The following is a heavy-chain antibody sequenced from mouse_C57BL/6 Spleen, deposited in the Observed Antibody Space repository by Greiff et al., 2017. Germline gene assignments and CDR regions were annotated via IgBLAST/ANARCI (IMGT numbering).Heavy chain of an antibody. J-gene: IGHJ1*03. D-gene: IGHD1-1*01. CDR3: ARRVYGSSPYWYFDV. CDR1: GYSITSGYY. V-gene: IGHV3-6*01. Sequence: EVKLLESGPGLVKPSQSLSLTCSVTGYSITSGYYWNWIRQFPGNKLEWMGYISYDGSNNYNPSLKNRISITRDTSKNQFFLKLNSVTTEDTATYYCARRVYGSSPYWYFDVGGTGTTVTVSS. CDR2: ISYDGSN.